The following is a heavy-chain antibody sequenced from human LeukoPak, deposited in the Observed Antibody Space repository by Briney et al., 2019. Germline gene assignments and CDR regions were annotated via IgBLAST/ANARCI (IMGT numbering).Heavy chain of an antibody. CDR1: GFTFSIYD. V-gene: IGHV3-23*01. J-gene: IGHJ4*02. CDR2: ISGSGGTT. D-gene: IGHD2-2*01. CDR3: AKDQSPPTGYCSSTSCPWGVYYFDY. Sequence: GGSLRLSCAASGFTFSIYDMNWVRQTPGKGPEWVAIISGSGGTTYYADSVKGRFTISRDNSKNTLYLQMNSLRAEDTAVYYCAKDQSPPTGYCSSTSCPWGVYYFDYWGQGTLVTVSS.